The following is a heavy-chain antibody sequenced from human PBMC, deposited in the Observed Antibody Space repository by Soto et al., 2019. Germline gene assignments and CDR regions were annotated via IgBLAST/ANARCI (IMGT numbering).Heavy chain of an antibody. CDR3: ASWLLREHAFDI. D-gene: IGHD2-15*01. CDR2: LYSTYGT. CDR1: GFTLSGKKY. V-gene: IGHV3-53*01. Sequence: GXLRLYCVASGFTLSGKKYLTWVRQAPGKGLEWVSGLYSTYGTYYADSVKGRFSTSKDNSKNTFYLQLNSLRPDDTAVYYCASWLLREHAFDIWGLGTMVTVSS. J-gene: IGHJ3*02.